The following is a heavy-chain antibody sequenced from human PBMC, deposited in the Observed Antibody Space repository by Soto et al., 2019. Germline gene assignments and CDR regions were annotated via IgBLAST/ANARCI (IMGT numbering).Heavy chain of an antibody. V-gene: IGHV4-30-4*01. CDR2: IFHSGST. Sequence: SETLSLTCTVSGGSINSGDYYWTWVRQPPGKGLEWIGNIFHSGSTYYTPSLQSRVTISLDTSKNHFSLKLSSVTPADTAVYYCARDRYYGSGTYYNFYSGMDVGGQGTTGT. CDR1: GGSINSGDYY. D-gene: IGHD3-10*01. J-gene: IGHJ6*02. CDR3: ARDRYYGSGTYYNFYSGMDV.